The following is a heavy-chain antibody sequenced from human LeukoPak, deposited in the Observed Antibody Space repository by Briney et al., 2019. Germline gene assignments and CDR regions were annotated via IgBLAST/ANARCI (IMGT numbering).Heavy chain of an antibody. Sequence: SETLSLTCTVSDGSIYSGDYYWSWIRQPPGKGLEWIGYIYYSGTTYSNPSLKSRVIMSLDTSKNQFSLRLSSVTAADTAVYYCAKMGPAAAGIIDWGQGTLVTVSS. CDR3: AKMGPAAAGIID. D-gene: IGHD6-13*01. CDR1: DGSIYSGDYY. V-gene: IGHV4-30-4*01. CDR2: IYYSGTT. J-gene: IGHJ4*02.